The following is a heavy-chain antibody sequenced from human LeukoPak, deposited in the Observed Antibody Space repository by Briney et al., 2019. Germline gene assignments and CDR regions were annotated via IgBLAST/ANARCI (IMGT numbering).Heavy chain of an antibody. Sequence: ASVKVSCKTSGYSFTSYYIHWVRQAPGQGLEWMGWIIPSSGGTEYAQKSQGRVTMTGDTSISTAYMELSGLRSDDTAVYYCARDRGSSWYVDYWGQGTLVTVSS. CDR3: ARDRGSSWYVDY. D-gene: IGHD6-13*01. J-gene: IGHJ4*02. V-gene: IGHV1-2*02. CDR2: IIPSSGGT. CDR1: GYSFTSYY.